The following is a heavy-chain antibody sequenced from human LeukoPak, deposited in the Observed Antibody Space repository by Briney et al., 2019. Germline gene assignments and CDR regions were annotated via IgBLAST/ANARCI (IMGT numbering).Heavy chain of an antibody. V-gene: IGHV3-30*03. J-gene: IGHJ6*02. CDR2: ISYDGSNK. CDR1: GFTFSSYG. CDR3: ARDSSGWYSYYGMDV. D-gene: IGHD6-19*01. Sequence: GRSLRLSCAASGFTFSSYGMHWVRQAPGKGLEWVAVISYDGSNKYYADSVKGRFTISRDNSKNTLYLQMNSLRAEDTAVYYCARDSSGWYSYYGMDVWGQGTTVTVSS.